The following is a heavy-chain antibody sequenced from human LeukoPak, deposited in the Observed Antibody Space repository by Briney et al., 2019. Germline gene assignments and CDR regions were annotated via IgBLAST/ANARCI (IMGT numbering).Heavy chain of an antibody. CDR3: ARGSSSSGWYPDH. J-gene: IGHJ4*02. V-gene: IGHV3-48*02. Sequence: PGGSLRLSCAASGFTFSTYSMNWVRQAPGKGLEWVSYISSGSSTIYYVDSVKGRFTISRDNAKNSLYLQMNSLRDEDTAVYYCARGSSSSGWYPDHWGQGTLVTVSS. CDR1: GFTFSTYS. D-gene: IGHD6-19*01. CDR2: ISSGSSTI.